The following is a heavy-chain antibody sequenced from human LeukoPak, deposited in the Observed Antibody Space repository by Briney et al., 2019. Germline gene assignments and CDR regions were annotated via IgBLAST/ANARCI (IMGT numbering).Heavy chain of an antibody. CDR3: ARVEDYDILTGFDY. J-gene: IGHJ4*02. CDR1: GFTFSDYY. V-gene: IGHV3-11*04. D-gene: IGHD3-9*01. Sequence: GGSLRLSCAASGFTFSDYYMSWIRQAPGKGLERVSYISSSGSTRYYADSVKGRFTISRDNAKNSLYLQMNSLRAEDTAVYYCARVEDYDILTGFDYWGQGTLVTVSS. CDR2: ISSSGSTR.